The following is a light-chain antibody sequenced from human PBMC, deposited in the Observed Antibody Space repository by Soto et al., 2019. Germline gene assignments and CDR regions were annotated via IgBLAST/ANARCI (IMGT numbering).Light chain of an antibody. V-gene: IGLV2-8*01. CDR2: EVT. J-gene: IGLJ3*02. CDR3: SSSAASNNFYFV. CDR1: SSDVGGYNY. Sequence: QSALTQPPSASGSPGQSVTISCSGTSSDVGGYNYVSWYQQYPGRAPKLMIYEVTKRPSGVPDRFSGSTSGNTASLTVSGLQAADEADYYCSSSAASNNFYFVFGGGTKLTVL.